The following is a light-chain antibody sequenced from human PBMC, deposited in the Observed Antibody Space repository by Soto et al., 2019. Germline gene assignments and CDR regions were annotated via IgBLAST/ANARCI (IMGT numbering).Light chain of an antibody. CDR2: DAF. CDR3: QQTNRPPFT. J-gene: IGKJ3*01. Sequence: DIQMTQSPSSLSASVGDRVTITCRASQSISRYLAWYQQKPGKAPKLLIYDAFTLQSGVPSRFSGSGSGTEFTLTIGSLQPDDFASYYCQQTNRPPFTFGPGTKVDIK. V-gene: IGKV1-39*01. CDR1: QSISRY.